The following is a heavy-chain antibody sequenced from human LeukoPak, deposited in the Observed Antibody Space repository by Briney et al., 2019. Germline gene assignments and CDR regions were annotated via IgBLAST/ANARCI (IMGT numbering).Heavy chain of an antibody. D-gene: IGHD6-19*01. CDR1: GFTFSSYA. Sequence: PGGSLRLSCAASGFTFSSYAMHWVRQTPGKGLEWVAIISYDGSNKYYADSVKGRFTISRDNSKNTLYLQMNSLRAEDTAVYYCARGGSGSYYYYYYMDVWGKGTTVTVSS. CDR2: ISYDGSNK. J-gene: IGHJ6*03. V-gene: IGHV3-30-3*01. CDR3: ARGGSGSYYYYYYMDV.